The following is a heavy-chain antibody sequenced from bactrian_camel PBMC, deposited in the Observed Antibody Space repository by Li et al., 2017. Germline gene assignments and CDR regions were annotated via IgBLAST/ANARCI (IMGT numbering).Heavy chain of an antibody. CDR3: AAQQFFGY. CDR2: VDNDGTT. V-gene: IGHV3S68*01. Sequence: HVQLVESGGGSVQPGVSLMLKCKPSAYSGFCMGWFRQLPGKQREGVAFVDNDGTTSYADSVKGRFIISRDNARNTLYLQMNSLKPEDTAVYYCAAQQFFGYWGQGTQVTV. CDR1: AYSGFC. J-gene: IGHJ6*01.